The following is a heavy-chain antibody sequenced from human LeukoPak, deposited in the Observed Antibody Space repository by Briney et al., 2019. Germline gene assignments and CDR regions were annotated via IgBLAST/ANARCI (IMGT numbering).Heavy chain of an antibody. CDR2: INPNNGGT. D-gene: IGHD3-22*01. CDR1: GYTFTSYD. Sequence: GSVKVSCKASGYTFTSYDINWVRHATGQGLEWMGRINPNNGGTNYAQKFQGRVTMTRDMSMSTAYMELSRLRSVDTAVYYCAGEDNSSGYRPFDIWGQGTMVTVPS. V-gene: IGHV1-2*06. CDR3: AGEDNSSGYRPFDI. J-gene: IGHJ3*02.